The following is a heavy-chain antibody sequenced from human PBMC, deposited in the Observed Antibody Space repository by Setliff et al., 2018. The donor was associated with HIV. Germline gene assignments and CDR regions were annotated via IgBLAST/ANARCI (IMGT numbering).Heavy chain of an antibody. V-gene: IGHV1-2*02. J-gene: IGHJ6*04. CDR3: VRSVPRLTMSADYYYQMDV. D-gene: IGHD3-10*01. CDR1: GYTFTGYY. Sequence: EASVKVSCKASGYTFTGYYIHWVRQAPGQGLEWLGGINPNTGDPNYAQNFQGRVTMTRDTSINTTYMELSSLRSDDTAVYYCVRSVPRLTMSADYYYQMDVWGKGTAVTVSS. CDR2: INPNTGDP.